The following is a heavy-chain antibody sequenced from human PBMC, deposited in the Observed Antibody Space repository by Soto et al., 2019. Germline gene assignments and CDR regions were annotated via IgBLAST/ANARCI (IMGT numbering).Heavy chain of an antibody. Sequence: SETLSLTCTVSGGSISSYYWSWIRQPPGKGLEWIGYIYYSGSTNYNPSLKSRVTISVDTSKNQFSLKLSSVTAADTAVYYCARRNEYSGYDYYYCYMDVWGKGTTVTVSS. CDR3: ARRNEYSGYDYYYCYMDV. CDR1: GGSISSYY. V-gene: IGHV4-59*08. D-gene: IGHD5-12*01. J-gene: IGHJ6*03. CDR2: IYYSGST.